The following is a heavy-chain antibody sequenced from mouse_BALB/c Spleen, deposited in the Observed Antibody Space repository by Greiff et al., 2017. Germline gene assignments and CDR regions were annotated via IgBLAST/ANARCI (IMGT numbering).Heavy chain of an antibody. J-gene: IGHJ1*01. CDR2: ISYSGST. CDR1: GYSITSDYA. CDR3: ASSNWYFDV. Sequence: EVKLVESGPGLVKPSQSLSLTCTVTGYSITSDYAWNWIRQFPGNKLEWMGYISYSGSTSYNPSLKSRISITRDTSKNQFFLQLNSVTTEDTATYYCASSNWYFDVWGAGTTVTVSS. V-gene: IGHV3-2*02.